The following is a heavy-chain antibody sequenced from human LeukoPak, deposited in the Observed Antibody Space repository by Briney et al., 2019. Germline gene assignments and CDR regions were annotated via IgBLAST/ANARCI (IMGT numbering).Heavy chain of an antibody. CDR2: TYYRSKWHN. V-gene: IGHV6-1*01. Sequence: SQTLSLTCGISGDSVSTNSAGWNWIRQSPSRGLEWLGRTYYRSKWHNDYAVSVKSRITINPDTSKNQFSLQLNSVTPEDTAVYYCARDTSSWYGLNYYYAMDVWGQGTTVTVSS. J-gene: IGHJ6*02. CDR1: GDSVSTNSAG. D-gene: IGHD6-13*01. CDR3: ARDTSSWYGLNYYYAMDV.